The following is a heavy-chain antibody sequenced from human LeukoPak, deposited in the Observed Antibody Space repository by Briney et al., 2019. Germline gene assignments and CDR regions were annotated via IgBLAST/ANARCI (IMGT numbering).Heavy chain of an antibody. CDR2: INDSGGRT. J-gene: IGHJ6*02. CDR3: AKGLRSSNFYYRMDV. Sequence: GGSLRLSCAASGFTFSTFVMSWVRQAPGKGLEWVSGINDSGGRTHYADSVKGRFAITKDNSKTTLYLQLTSLRVDDTAIYYCAKGLRSSNFYYRMDVWGLGTTVTVSS. D-gene: IGHD6-13*01. CDR1: GFTFSTFV. V-gene: IGHV3-23*01.